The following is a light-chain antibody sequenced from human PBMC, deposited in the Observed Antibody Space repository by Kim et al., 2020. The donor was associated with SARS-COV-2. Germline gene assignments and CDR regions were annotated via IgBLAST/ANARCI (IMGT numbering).Light chain of an antibody. CDR1: SANIGSNY. CDR3: AAWDDSLSGWV. J-gene: IGLJ3*02. V-gene: IGLV1-47*01. CDR2: RNN. Sequence: PGQRVTISCSGSSANIGSNYVYWYQQLPGTAPKLLIYRNNQRPSGVPDRFSGSKSGTSASLAISGLRSEDEAEYYCAAWDDSLSGWVFGGGTKLTVL.